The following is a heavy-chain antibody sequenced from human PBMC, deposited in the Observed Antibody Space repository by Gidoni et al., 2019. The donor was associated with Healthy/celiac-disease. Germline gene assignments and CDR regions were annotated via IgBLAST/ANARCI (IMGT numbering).Heavy chain of an antibody. CDR2: IRSKANSYAT. J-gene: IGHJ4*02. CDR1: GLTFSGSA. CDR3: TRGHTAFDY. V-gene: IGHV3-73*01. Sequence: EVQLVESGGGVVQPGGSLTLSCAASGLTFSGSAMHWVRQSSGKGLEWVGRIRSKANSYATAYAASVKGRLTISRDDSKNTAYLQMNSLKTEDTAVYYCTRGHTAFDYWGQGTLVTVSS. D-gene: IGHD5-18*01.